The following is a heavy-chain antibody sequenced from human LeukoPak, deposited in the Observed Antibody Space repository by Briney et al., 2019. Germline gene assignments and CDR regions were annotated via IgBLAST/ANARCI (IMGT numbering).Heavy chain of an antibody. CDR2: IYYTGST. J-gene: IGHJ3*02. V-gene: IGHV4-61*01. D-gene: IGHD3-10*01. CDR3: ASPSITMVRGGEFDAFDI. Sequence: PSETQTLTCTVSGGSVSSGSDYWSWIRQPPGKGLEWIGYIYYTGSTNYNPSLKSRVTISVDTSKNQFSLKLSSVTAADTAVYYCASPSITMVRGGEFDAFDIWGGDTGVTVSS. CDR1: GGSVSSGSDY.